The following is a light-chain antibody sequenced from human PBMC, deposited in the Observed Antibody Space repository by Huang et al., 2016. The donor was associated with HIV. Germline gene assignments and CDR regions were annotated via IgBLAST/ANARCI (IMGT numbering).Light chain of an antibody. Sequence: DIVMTQSPDSLAVSLGERATINCKSSQSVLYSSINKNYLAWYQPKPGQPPKLLIYWASTRESGVPDRFSGSGSGTDFTLTISSLQAEDVAVYYCQQYYRSLTFGGGTKVEI. J-gene: IGKJ4*01. CDR3: QQYYRSLT. CDR1: QSVLYSSINKNY. V-gene: IGKV4-1*01. CDR2: WAS.